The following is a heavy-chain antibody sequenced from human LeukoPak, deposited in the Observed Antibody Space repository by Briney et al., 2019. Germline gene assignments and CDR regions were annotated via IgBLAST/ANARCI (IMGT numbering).Heavy chain of an antibody. V-gene: IGHV3-11*04. Sequence: GGSLRLSCEASGFTFSDPYMSWIRQAPGKGLECLSYISGSGTDINYADSVRGRFTISRDNAKNLLYLQMNDLRAEDTAVYYCARGGPYGDYYGYWGQGTLVTVSS. CDR3: ARGGPYGDYYGY. D-gene: IGHD4-17*01. CDR2: ISGSGTDI. J-gene: IGHJ4*02. CDR1: GFTFSDPY.